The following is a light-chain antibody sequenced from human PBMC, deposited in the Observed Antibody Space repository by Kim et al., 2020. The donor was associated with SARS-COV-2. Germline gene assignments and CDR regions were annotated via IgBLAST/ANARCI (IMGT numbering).Light chain of an antibody. V-gene: IGLV10-54*01. Sequence: QVGLTQPPSVSKGLRQTATLTCTGNSNNVGYQGAAWLQQHQGHPPKLLSSRNNNRPSGISERLSASRSGNTASLTITGLQPEDEADYYCSAWDNSLNVWVFGGGTQLTVL. CDR3: SAWDNSLNVWV. J-gene: IGLJ3*02. CDR2: RNN. CDR1: SNNVGYQG.